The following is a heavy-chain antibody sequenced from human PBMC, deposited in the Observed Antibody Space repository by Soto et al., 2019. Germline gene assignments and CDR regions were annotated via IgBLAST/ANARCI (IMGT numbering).Heavy chain of an antibody. V-gene: IGHV3-30*03. Sequence: PGGSRRLSCAASGFIFSSYGLPWVRQAPGKGLEWVAVISYDGSNKYYADSVKGRFTISRDNSKNTLYLQMNSLRAEDTAVYYCATEVHYSDLNAFEFWGQCTLVAVS. CDR2: ISYDGSNK. J-gene: IGHJ1*01. CDR1: GFIFSSYG. CDR3: ATEVHYSDLNAFEF. D-gene: IGHD4-17*01.